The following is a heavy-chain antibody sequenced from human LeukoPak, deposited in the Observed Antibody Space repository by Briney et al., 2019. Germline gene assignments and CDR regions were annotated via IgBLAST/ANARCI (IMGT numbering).Heavy chain of an antibody. CDR3: AKGGSNNWSFDN. Sequence: GGSLRLSCAASGFTFSSYWMNWVRQAPGRGLEWVATISQDGSGKYHVDSVKGRFTISRDNSKSTLYLQMNSLRPEDTAVYYCAKGGSNNWSFDNWGQGTLVTVSS. D-gene: IGHD1-1*01. J-gene: IGHJ4*02. CDR1: GFTFSSYW. V-gene: IGHV3-7*01. CDR2: ISQDGSGK.